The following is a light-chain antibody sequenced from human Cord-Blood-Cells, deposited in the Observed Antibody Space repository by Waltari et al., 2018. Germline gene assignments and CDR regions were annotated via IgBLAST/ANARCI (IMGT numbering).Light chain of an antibody. J-gene: IGKJ4*01. CDR1: QSVLYSSNNKNY. V-gene: IGKV4-1*01. Sequence: DIVMTKSPDSLAVSLGVRATINCKSSQSVLYSSNNKNYLACYQQKPGQPPKLLSYWAATRESRVPYQFSGSESGTEFTLTISSLQAEDVAVYYCQQYYSTPLTFGGGTKVEIK. CDR3: QQYYSTPLT. CDR2: WAA.